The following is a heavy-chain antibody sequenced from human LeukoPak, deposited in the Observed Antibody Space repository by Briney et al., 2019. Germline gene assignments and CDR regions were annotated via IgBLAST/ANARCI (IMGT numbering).Heavy chain of an antibody. V-gene: IGHV3-23*01. J-gene: IGHJ1*01. CDR2: ISGTGGST. CDR1: GFTFSSYA. Sequence: PGGSLRLSCAASGFTFSSYAMSWVRQTPGKGLEWVSVISGTGGSTYYADSVKGRFTISGDNSKNTLYLQMNSLRADDTAVYYCAKEIYGDSTGGRFQHWGQGTLVTVSS. D-gene: IGHD4-17*01. CDR3: AKEIYGDSTGGRFQH.